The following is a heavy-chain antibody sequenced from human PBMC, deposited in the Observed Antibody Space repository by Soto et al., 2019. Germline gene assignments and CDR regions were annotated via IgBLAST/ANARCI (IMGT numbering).Heavy chain of an antibody. Sequence: GGSLRLSCEVSGFTFSSYEMFWVRQAPGKGLEWVAYISSSGETVNYAGSVQGRFTVSRDNGKNTLYLQMSSLGVEDTAVYYCAREWFYAIGAWGHRTTFTIS. CDR3: AREWFYAIGA. J-gene: IGHJ6*02. CDR1: GFTFSSYE. CDR2: ISSSGETV. V-gene: IGHV3-48*03. D-gene: IGHD2-8*01.